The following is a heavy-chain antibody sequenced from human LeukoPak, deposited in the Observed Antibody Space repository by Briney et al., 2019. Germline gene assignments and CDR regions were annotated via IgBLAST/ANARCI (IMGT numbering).Heavy chain of an antibody. D-gene: IGHD3-3*01. V-gene: IGHV4-39*01. CDR2: IYYSGST. CDR3: QSRFLEWLLDY. Sequence: SETLSLTCIVSGGSISSISSNNYHWGWIRQPPGKGLEWIGSIYYSGSTYYNPSLKSRVTISVDTSKNQFSLKLSSVAAADTAVYYCQSRFLEWLLDYWGQGTLVTVSS. CDR1: GGSISSISSNNYH. J-gene: IGHJ4*02.